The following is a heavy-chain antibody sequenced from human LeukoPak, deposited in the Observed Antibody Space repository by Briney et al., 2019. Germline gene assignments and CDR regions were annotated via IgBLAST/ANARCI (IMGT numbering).Heavy chain of an antibody. CDR1: GYTFTSYD. CDR3: ARGPWEIVEEDY. Sequence: ASVKVSCKASGYTFTSYDINWVRQATGQGLEWMGWMNPNSSNTGYAQKFQGRVTMTRNTSISTAYMELSSLRSEDTAVYYCARGPWEIVEEDYWGQGTLVTVSS. V-gene: IGHV1-8*01. J-gene: IGHJ4*02. D-gene: IGHD5-12*01. CDR2: MNPNSSNT.